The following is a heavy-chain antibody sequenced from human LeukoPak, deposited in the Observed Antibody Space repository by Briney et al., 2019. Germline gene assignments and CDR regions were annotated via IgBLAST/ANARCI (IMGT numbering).Heavy chain of an antibody. V-gene: IGHV1-18*01. CDR2: ISAYNGNT. CDR3: ARDRYDYVWGSYRGSFDY. J-gene: IGHJ4*02. Sequence: ASVKVSCKASGYTFTSYGISWVRQAPGQGLEWMGWISAYNGNTNYAQKLQGRVTMTTDTSTSTAYMELRSLRSDYTAVYYCARDRYDYVWGSYRGSFDYWGQGTLVTVSS. CDR1: GYTFTSYG. D-gene: IGHD3-16*02.